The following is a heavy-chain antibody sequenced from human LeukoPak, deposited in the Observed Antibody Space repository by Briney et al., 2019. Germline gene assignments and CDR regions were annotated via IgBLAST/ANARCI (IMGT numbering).Heavy chain of an antibody. CDR3: ARGLRFLEWLPHDY. J-gene: IGHJ4*02. CDR1: GGTFSSYA. Sequence: SVKVSCKASGGTFSSYAISWVRQAPGQXXXWMGRVIPILGIANYAQKFQGRVTITADKSTSAAYVELSSLRSEDTAVYYCARGLRFLEWLPHDYWGQGTLVTVSS. V-gene: IGHV1-69*04. D-gene: IGHD3-3*01. CDR2: VIPILGIA.